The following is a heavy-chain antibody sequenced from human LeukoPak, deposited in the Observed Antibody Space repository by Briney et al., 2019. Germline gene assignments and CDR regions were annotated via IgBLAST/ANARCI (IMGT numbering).Heavy chain of an antibody. CDR1: GGTFSSYA. V-gene: IGHV1-69*01. J-gene: IGHJ6*02. CDR3: ARESAYLVTVTTKSGYYYGMDV. D-gene: IGHD4-17*01. Sequence: SVKVSCKASGGTFSSYAISWVRQAPGQGLEWMGGIIPIFGTANYAQKFQGRVTITADESTSTAYMELSSLRSEDTAAYYCARESAYLVTVTTKSGYYYGMDVWGQGTAVTVSS. CDR2: IIPIFGTA.